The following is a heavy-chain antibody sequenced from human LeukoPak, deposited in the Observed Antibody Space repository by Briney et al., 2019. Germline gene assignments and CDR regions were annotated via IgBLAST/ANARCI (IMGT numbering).Heavy chain of an antibody. J-gene: IGHJ4*02. Sequence: GGSLRLSCAASGFTFSSYGMHWVRQASGKGLEWVGRIRSKANSYATAYAASVKGRFTISRDDSKNTAYLQMNSLKTEDTAVYYCTRRTVTNFDYWGQGTLVTVSS. D-gene: IGHD4-17*01. V-gene: IGHV3-73*01. CDR3: TRRTVTNFDY. CDR2: IRSKANSYAT. CDR1: GFTFSSYG.